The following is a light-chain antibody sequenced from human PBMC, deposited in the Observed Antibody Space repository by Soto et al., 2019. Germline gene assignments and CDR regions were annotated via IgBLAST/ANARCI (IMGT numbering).Light chain of an antibody. Sequence: DIQMTQSPSTLSASVGDRVTITCRASQSISIWLAWYQQKPGKAPKLLIYKASSLESGVPSRFSGSGSGTEFTLTISSLQPDDLATSYCQQYNTYRTFGGGTMVDIK. CDR2: KAS. CDR3: QQYNTYRT. J-gene: IGKJ4*01. CDR1: QSISIW. V-gene: IGKV1-5*03.